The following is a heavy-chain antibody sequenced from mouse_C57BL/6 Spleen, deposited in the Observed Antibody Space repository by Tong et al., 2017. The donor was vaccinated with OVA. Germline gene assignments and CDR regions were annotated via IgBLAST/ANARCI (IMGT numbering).Heavy chain of an antibody. CDR3: ARDYYGSSYRYWYFDV. D-gene: IGHD1-1*01. CDR2: INPNYGTT. Sequence: EVQLQESGPELVKPGASVKISCKASGYSFTDYNMNWVKQSNGKSLEWIGVINPNYGTTSYNQKFKGKATLTVDQSSSTAYMQLNSLTSEDSAVYYCARDYYGSSYRYWYFDVWGTGTTVTVSS. CDR1: GYSFTDYN. J-gene: IGHJ1*03. V-gene: IGHV1-39*01.